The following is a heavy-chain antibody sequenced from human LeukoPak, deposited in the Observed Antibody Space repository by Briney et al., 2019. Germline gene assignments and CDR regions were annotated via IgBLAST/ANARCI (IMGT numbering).Heavy chain of an antibody. CDR3: ATDYTGDWNDY. J-gene: IGHJ4*02. CDR2: IQEDGNEK. D-gene: IGHD7-27*01. Sequence: GGSLRLSCAASGFTFSKHWMSWVRQALGKGLECVAKIQEDGNEKYYVDSVKGRFTISRDNARNSLYLQMNSLRVEDTAIYFCATDYTGDWNDYWGQGTLVTVSS. V-gene: IGHV3-7*01. CDR1: GFTFSKHW.